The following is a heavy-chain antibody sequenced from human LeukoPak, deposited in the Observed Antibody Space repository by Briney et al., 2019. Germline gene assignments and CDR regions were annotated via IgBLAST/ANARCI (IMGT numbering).Heavy chain of an antibody. Sequence: ASVKVSCKASGYTFTSYDINWVRQATGQGLEWMGWMNPNSGNTGYAQKFQGRVTITRNTSISTAYMELSSLRSEDTAVYYCARGPRFSPASIYYFDYWGQGTLVTVSS. CDR2: MNPNSGNT. J-gene: IGHJ4*02. D-gene: IGHD2-21*01. V-gene: IGHV1-8*03. CDR3: ARGPRFSPASIYYFDY. CDR1: GYTFTSYD.